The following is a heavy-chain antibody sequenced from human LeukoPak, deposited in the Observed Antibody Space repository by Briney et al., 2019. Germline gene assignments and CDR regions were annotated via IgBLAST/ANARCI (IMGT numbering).Heavy chain of an antibody. Sequence: GGSLRLSCAASGFTFSNFAMSWVRQDPGKGLEWVSAISGVGATTYYVDSVKGRFTISRDNSKNTLYLQMKSLRAEDTALYYCAKDLDGTAAGKPYFVYWGEGTLVTVSS. D-gene: IGHD6-13*01. J-gene: IGHJ4*02. CDR3: AKDLDGTAAGKPYFVY. V-gene: IGHV3-23*01. CDR1: GFTFSNFA. CDR2: ISGVGATT.